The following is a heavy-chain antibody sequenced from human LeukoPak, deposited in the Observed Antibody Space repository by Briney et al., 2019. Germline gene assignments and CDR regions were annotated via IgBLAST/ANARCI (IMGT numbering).Heavy chain of an antibody. CDR3: AKDGSSSWYGTYDS. CDR2: ISSGSTYT. V-gene: IGHV3-11*05. Sequence: PGGSLRLSCEVSGFTFSDHYMSWIRQAPGKRLEWVSYISSGSTYTNYADSVEGRFTISRDNAKNSLYLQMNSLRAEDTAVYYCAKDGSSSWYGTYDSWGQGTLVTVSS. CDR1: GFTFSDHY. D-gene: IGHD6-13*01. J-gene: IGHJ4*02.